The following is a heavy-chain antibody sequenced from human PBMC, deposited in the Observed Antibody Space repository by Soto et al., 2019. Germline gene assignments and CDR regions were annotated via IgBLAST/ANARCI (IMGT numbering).Heavy chain of an antibody. CDR2: INPNGGVT. J-gene: IGHJ6*03. Sequence: QVPLVQSGAEVRKPGASVTVSCRSSGDSFKDYYIHWVRQAPGQGFEWMGWINPNGGVTKYAQKFQGWVSMTRDTSIRTVYMQLSRLRSDDTAVYYCARESGGATATLDYYYFYMDVWGTGTTVTVSS. CDR3: ARESGGATATLDYYYFYMDV. V-gene: IGHV1-2*04. D-gene: IGHD5-12*01. CDR1: GDSFKDYY.